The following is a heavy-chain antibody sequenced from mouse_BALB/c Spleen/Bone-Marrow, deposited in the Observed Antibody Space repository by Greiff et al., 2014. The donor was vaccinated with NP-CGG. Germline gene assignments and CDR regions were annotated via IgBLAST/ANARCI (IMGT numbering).Heavy chain of an antibody. Sequence: EVKLMESGGDLVKPGGSLKLSCAASGFTFSSYGMSWVRQTPDKRLEWVATISSGGSYTYYPDSVKGRFTISRDNAINTLYLQMSSLKSEDTAMYYCARLLYDGPDYWGQGTTLTVSS. CDR1: GFTFSSYG. J-gene: IGHJ2*01. CDR2: ISSGGSYT. CDR3: ARLLYDGPDY. V-gene: IGHV5-6*01. D-gene: IGHD2-3*01.